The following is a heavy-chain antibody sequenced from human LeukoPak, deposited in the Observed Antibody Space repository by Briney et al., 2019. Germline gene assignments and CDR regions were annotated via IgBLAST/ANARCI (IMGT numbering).Heavy chain of an antibody. D-gene: IGHD2-2*01. Sequence: PSETLSLTCTVSGYSISSGYYWGWIRQPPGKGLEWIGSIYHSGSTYYNPSLKSRVTISVDTSKNQFSLKLSSVTAADTAVYYCARGRGYCSSTSCYVYNWFDPWGQGTLVTVSS. V-gene: IGHV4-38-2*02. CDR1: GYSISSGYY. CDR3: ARGRGYCSSTSCYVYNWFDP. J-gene: IGHJ5*02. CDR2: IYHSGST.